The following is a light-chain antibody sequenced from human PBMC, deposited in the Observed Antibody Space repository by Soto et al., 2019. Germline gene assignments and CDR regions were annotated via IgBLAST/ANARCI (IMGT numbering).Light chain of an antibody. Sequence: SALTQPASVSGSPGQSITISCTGTSSDVGSYNLVSWYQHRPGKAPQLMIYEVTKRPSGVSNRFSGSKSGNTASLTISGLQAEDEADYYCLSYAGSRAVFGGGTQLTVL. CDR3: LSYAGSRAV. CDR1: SSDVGSYNL. CDR2: EVT. V-gene: IGLV2-23*02. J-gene: IGLJ7*01.